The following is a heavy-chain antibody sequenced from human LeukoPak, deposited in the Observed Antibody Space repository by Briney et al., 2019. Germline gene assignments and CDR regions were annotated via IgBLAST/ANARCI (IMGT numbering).Heavy chain of an antibody. CDR3: ASRSINWYRGNNWFDP. CDR2: IKPDGSEE. V-gene: IGHV3-7*01. D-gene: IGHD6-13*01. CDR1: GYTFSSSW. Sequence: QPGGSLRLSCAASGYTFSSSWMSWVRQAPEKGLEWVANIKPDGSEEHSVDSVKGRFTISRDNAKNSLYLQMNSLRVEDTAVYYCASRSINWYRGNNWFDPWGQGTLVTVSS. J-gene: IGHJ5*02.